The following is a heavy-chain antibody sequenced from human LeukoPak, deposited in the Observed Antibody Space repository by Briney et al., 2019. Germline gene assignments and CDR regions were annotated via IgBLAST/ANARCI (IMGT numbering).Heavy chain of an antibody. J-gene: IGHJ5*02. D-gene: IGHD5/OR15-5a*01. CDR3: AGLGSTVEGRIDP. V-gene: IGHV1-2*02. CDR1: GYHFTGYH. CDR2: ISTDSGDI. Sequence: GASVKVSCKASGYHFTGYHVHWVRQAPGPGLEWMGRISTDSGDINNAPKFQGRVTMTRDTSINTAYMELSMLTSDDAAVYYCAGLGSTVEGRIDPWGQGTPVTVSS.